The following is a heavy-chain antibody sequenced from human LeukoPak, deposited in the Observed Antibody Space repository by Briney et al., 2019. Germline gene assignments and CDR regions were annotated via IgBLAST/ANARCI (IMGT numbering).Heavy chain of an antibody. CDR1: GGTFSSYA. J-gene: IGHJ4*02. Sequence: VASVKVSCKASGGTFSSYAISWVRQAPGQGLEWMGRIIPIFGIANYAQKFQGRVTITADKSTSTAYMELSSLRSEDTAVYYCAKWGDYDILTGYYDPDYWGQGTLVTVSS. CDR3: AKWGDYDILTGYYDPDY. V-gene: IGHV1-69*04. CDR2: IIPIFGIA. D-gene: IGHD3-9*01.